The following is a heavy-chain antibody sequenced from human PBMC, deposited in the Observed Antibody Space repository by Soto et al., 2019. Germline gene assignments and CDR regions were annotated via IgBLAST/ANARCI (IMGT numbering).Heavy chain of an antibody. Sequence: EVQLSESGGGLVQPGGSLRLSCAASGFTFSSYAMSWVRQAPGKGLEWVSTIAYTGVTTYYADSVKGRFTMSRDNSKNTLHLQMNSLRAEDTAVYYCAKDRNYYGSGASNWFDPWGQGTLVTVSS. CDR3: AKDRNYYGSGASNWFDP. V-gene: IGHV3-23*01. D-gene: IGHD3-10*01. J-gene: IGHJ5*02. CDR2: IAYTGVTT. CDR1: GFTFSSYA.